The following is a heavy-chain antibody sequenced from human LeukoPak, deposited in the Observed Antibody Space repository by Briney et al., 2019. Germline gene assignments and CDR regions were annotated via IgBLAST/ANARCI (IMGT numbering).Heavy chain of an antibody. J-gene: IGHJ5*02. CDR3: AREAYCSSTSCFNWFDP. D-gene: IGHD2-2*01. Sequence: SVKVSCKASGYTFTSYDINWVRQAPGQGLEWMGRIIPILGIANYAQKFQGRVTITADKSTSTAYMELSSLRSEDTAVYYCAREAYCSSTSCFNWFDPWGQGTLVTVSS. CDR2: IIPILGIA. V-gene: IGHV1-69*04. CDR1: GYTFTSYD.